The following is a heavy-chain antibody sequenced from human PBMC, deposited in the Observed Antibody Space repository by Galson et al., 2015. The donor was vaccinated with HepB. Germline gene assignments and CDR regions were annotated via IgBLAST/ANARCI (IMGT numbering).Heavy chain of an antibody. CDR1: GGTFSSYA. D-gene: IGHD3-10*01. V-gene: IGHV1-69*13. J-gene: IGHJ5*02. CDR3: AREEAGSYYHNWFDP. CDR2: IIPIFGTA. Sequence: SVKVSCKASGGTFSSYAISWVRQAPGQGLEWMGGIIPIFGTANYAQKFQGRVTITADESTSTAYMELSSLRSEDTDVYYCAREEAGSYYHNWFDPWGQGTLVTVSS.